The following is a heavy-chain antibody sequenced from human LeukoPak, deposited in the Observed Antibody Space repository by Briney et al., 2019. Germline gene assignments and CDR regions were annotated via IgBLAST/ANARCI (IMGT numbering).Heavy chain of an antibody. Sequence: GASVKVSCRASGYTFTSYDINWVRQATGQGLEWMGWMNPNSGNTGYAQKFQGRVTITRNTSISTAYMELSSLRSEDTAVYYCARGTVNRITIFGVVTSYNWFDPWGQGTLVTVSS. J-gene: IGHJ5*02. V-gene: IGHV1-8*01. CDR3: ARGTVNRITIFGVVTSYNWFDP. CDR2: MNPNSGNT. CDR1: GYTFTSYD. D-gene: IGHD3-3*01.